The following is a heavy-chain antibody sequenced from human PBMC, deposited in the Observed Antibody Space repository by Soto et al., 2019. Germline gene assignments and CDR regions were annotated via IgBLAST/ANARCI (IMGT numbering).Heavy chain of an antibody. J-gene: IGHJ5*02. CDR1: GGSISSYY. CDR2: IYYSGST. D-gene: IGHD2-2*01. V-gene: IGHV4-59*08. Sequence: SETLSLTCTVSGGSISSYYWSWIRQPPGKGLEWIGYIYYSGSTNYNPSLKSRVTISVDTSKNQFSLKLSSVTAADTTVYYCARTGGYCSSTSCYEEGWFDPWGQGTLVTVSS. CDR3: ARTGGYCSSTSCYEEGWFDP.